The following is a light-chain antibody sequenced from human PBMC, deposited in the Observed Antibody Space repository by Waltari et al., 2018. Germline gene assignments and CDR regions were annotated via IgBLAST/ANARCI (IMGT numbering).Light chain of an antibody. CDR1: QSVSKY. CDR3: QNHERLPAT. V-gene: IGKV3-20*01. CDR2: GAS. Sequence: EVVLTQPPGTLFLSPGERATLSCRASQSVSKYLAWYQQKPGQAPRLLIYGASTRATGIPDRFSGSGSGTDFSLTISRLEPEDFAVYYCQNHERLPATFGQGTKVEIK. J-gene: IGKJ1*01.